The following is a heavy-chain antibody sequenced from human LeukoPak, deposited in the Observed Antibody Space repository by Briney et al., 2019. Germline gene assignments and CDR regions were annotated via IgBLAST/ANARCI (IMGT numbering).Heavy chain of an antibody. J-gene: IGHJ4*02. D-gene: IGHD3-22*01. Sequence: GESLKISCKGSGYTFTTYWIGWVRQMPGKGLEWMGIIYPGDSETRYSPSFQGQVTISADKSISTAYLQWSSLKASDTAIYFCASYYYDGSGYLSDYWGQGTLVTVSS. CDR1: GYTFTTYW. CDR2: IYPGDSET. V-gene: IGHV5-51*01. CDR3: ASYYYDGSGYLSDY.